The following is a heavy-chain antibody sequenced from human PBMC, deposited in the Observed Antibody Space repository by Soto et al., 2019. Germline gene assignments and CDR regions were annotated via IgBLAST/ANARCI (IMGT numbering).Heavy chain of an antibody. V-gene: IGHV1-8*01. D-gene: IGHD3-3*01. CDR3: ARVFSRNHLDP. CDR1: GYTFTSYD. CDR2: MNPNSGNT. Sequence: ASVKVSCKASGYTFTSYDINWVRQATGQGLEWMGWMNPNSGNTGYAQKFQGRVTITRDTSASTAYMELSSLRSEDTAVYYCARVFSRNHLDPWGQGTLVTVSS. J-gene: IGHJ5*02.